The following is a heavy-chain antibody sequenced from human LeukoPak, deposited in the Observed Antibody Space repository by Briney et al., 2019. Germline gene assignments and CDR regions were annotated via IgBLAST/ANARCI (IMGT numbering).Heavy chain of an antibody. CDR3: ARESAGGTANFRIAVAGPNLDY. V-gene: IGHV3-7*01. CDR1: GFTFSSYW. J-gene: IGHJ4*02. D-gene: IGHD6-19*01. Sequence: GGSLMISCSASGFTFSSYWMSWVRQAPGKGLEWVANIKQDGSEKNYVDSVKGRFTITRDNAKNSRYLQMNSVRAEDTAVYYCARESAGGTANFRIAVAGPNLDYWGQGTLVTVSS. CDR2: IKQDGSEK.